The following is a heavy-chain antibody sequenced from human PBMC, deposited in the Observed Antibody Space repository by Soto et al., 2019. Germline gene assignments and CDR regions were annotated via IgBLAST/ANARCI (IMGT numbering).Heavy chain of an antibody. Sequence: EVQLLESGGGLVQPGGSLRLSCAASGFTFSSYAMSWVRQAPGKGLEWVSAISGSGGSTYYADSMKGRFTISRDNSKTTLYLQMICLRAEDTAVYYCAKDLVCPGYDIHGNWFDPWGQGTLVTVSS. CDR2: ISGSGGST. D-gene: IGHD3-9*01. V-gene: IGHV3-23*01. CDR1: GFTFSSYA. CDR3: AKDLVCPGYDIHGNWFDP. J-gene: IGHJ5*02.